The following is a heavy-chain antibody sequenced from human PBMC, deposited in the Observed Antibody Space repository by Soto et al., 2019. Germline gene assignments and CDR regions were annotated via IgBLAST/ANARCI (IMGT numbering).Heavy chain of an antibody. CDR3: ARESYDYVAKWGLYGMDV. Sequence: QVQLVESGGGVVQPGRSLRLSCAASGFTFSSYAMHWVRQAPGKGLEWEAVISYDGSNKYYADSVKGRFTISRDNSKNTLYLQMNSLRAEDTAVYYCARESYDYVAKWGLYGMDVWGQGTTVTVSS. D-gene: IGHD3-16*01. CDR2: ISYDGSNK. V-gene: IGHV3-30-3*01. J-gene: IGHJ6*02. CDR1: GFTFSSYA.